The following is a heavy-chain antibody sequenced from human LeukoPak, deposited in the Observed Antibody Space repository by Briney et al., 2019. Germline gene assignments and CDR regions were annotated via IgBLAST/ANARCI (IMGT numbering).Heavy chain of an antibody. J-gene: IGHJ4*02. D-gene: IGHD3-3*01. Sequence: SETLSLTCAVYGXSFSGYYWSWIRQPPGKGLEWIGEINHSGSTNYNPSLKSRVTISVDTSKNQFSLKLSSVTAADTAVYYCASTSRLDYDFWSGSGSLDYWGQGTLVTVSS. CDR1: GXSFSGYY. CDR3: ASTSRLDYDFWSGSGSLDY. CDR2: INHSGST. V-gene: IGHV4-34*01.